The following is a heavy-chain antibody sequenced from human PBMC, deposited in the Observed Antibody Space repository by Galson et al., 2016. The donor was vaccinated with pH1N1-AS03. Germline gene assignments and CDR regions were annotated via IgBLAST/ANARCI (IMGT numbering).Heavy chain of an antibody. D-gene: IGHD2-2*01. J-gene: IGHJ6*02. V-gene: IGHV1-2*04. CDR1: GYIFTGFY. CDR2: INTDSGVT. Sequence: SVKVSCKASGYIFTGFYVHWVRQAPGQGLEWMGWINTDSGVTNYAQKFEAWVTMTRDTSVSTAYMELYGLKSDDTAVYYCARDPRGPCTSATCPTTYYFGMDVWGQATTGIVSS. CDR3: ARDPRGPCTSATCPTTYYFGMDV.